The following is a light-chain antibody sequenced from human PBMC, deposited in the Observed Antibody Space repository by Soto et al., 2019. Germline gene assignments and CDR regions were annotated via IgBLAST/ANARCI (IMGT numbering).Light chain of an antibody. CDR2: GAS. CDR1: QSVSNN. Sequence: EIAVTQCPGPLSLSPGERATLSCRASQSVSNNYLAWYQQKPGQAPRLLIYGASNRATGIPDRFSGSGSGTDFTLTISSLQSEDFAVYYCQQYNNWPGTFGQGTKVDI. V-gene: IGKV3D-15*01. CDR3: QQYNNWPGT. J-gene: IGKJ1*01.